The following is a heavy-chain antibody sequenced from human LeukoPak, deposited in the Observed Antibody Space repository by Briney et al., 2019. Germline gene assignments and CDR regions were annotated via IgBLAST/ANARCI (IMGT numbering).Heavy chain of an antibody. Sequence: MGIIYPGDSDTRYSPSFQGQVTISADKSISTAYLQWSSLKASDTAMYYCARHREADYMDVWGKGTTVTVSS. J-gene: IGHJ6*03. CDR3: ARHREADYMDV. D-gene: IGHD5-24*01. V-gene: IGHV5-51*01. CDR2: IYPGDSDT.